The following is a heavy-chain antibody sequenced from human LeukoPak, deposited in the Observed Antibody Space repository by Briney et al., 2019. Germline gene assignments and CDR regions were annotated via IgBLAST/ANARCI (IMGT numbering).Heavy chain of an antibody. V-gene: IGHV1-2*02. CDR2: INPNSGGT. D-gene: IGHD2-2*01. CDR1: GYTFTSYG. CDR3: ARQGPIVVVPAPPDY. Sequence: DSVKVSCKASGYTFTSYGISWVRQAPGQGREWMGWINPNSGGTNYAQKFQGRVTMTRDTSISTAYMELSRLRSDDTAVYYCARQGPIVVVPAPPDYWGQGTLVTVSS. J-gene: IGHJ4*02.